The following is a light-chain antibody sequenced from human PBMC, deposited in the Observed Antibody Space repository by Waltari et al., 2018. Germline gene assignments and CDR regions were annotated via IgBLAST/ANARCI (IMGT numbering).Light chain of an antibody. CDR2: DAS. CDR3: QQRRSWPRT. V-gene: IGKV3-11*01. CDR1: QYIDTD. Sequence: EIVLTQSPGTLSLSPGDRATLPCRASQYIDTDLGWYKHRPGQAPRLLIFDASNRAAGVPARFSGSGYGTDFTLTISSLEPEDSAVYYCQQRRSWPRTFGQGTRVEIK. J-gene: IGKJ1*01.